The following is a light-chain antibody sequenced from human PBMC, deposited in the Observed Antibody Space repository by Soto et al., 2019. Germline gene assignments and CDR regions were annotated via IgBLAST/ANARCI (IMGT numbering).Light chain of an antibody. J-gene: IGKJ1*01. CDR1: QSIRSW. Sequence: DIQMTQSPSTLSASVGDRVTITCRASQSIRSWLAWYQQKPGKAPKLLIYGASSLESGVPSRFSGSGSGTEFTFTISSLQPDDFATYYCQQYNDYPRTFGRGTKVEIK. CDR3: QQYNDYPRT. V-gene: IGKV1-5*03. CDR2: GAS.